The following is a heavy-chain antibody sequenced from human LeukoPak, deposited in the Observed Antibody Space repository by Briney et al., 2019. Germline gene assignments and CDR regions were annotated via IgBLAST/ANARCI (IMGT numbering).Heavy chain of an antibody. D-gene: IGHD3-22*01. CDR1: GFTFDDYA. CDR2: ISGDGGST. V-gene: IGHV3-43*02. Sequence: PGGSLRLSCAASGFTFDDYAMHWVRQAPGKGLEWVSLISGDGGSTYYADSVKGRFTISRDNSKNSLYLQMNSLRTEDAALYYCAKDLDSSGYGAFDIWGQGTMVTVSS. J-gene: IGHJ3*02. CDR3: AKDLDSSGYGAFDI.